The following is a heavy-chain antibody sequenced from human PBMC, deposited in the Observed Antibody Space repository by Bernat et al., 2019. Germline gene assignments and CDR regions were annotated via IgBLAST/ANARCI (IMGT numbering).Heavy chain of an antibody. Sequence: QVQLVESGGGLVKPGGSLRLSCAVSGFTFSDYYMSWIHQAPGKGLEWVSDISSSGSTIYYADSVKGRFTISRDNAKNSLYLQMNSLRAEDTAVYYCARSSYDYGDRYYYYMDVWGKGTTVTVSS. CDR1: GFTFSDYY. CDR3: ARSSYDYGDRYYYYMDV. CDR2: ISSSGSTI. D-gene: IGHD4-17*01. V-gene: IGHV3-11*01. J-gene: IGHJ6*03.